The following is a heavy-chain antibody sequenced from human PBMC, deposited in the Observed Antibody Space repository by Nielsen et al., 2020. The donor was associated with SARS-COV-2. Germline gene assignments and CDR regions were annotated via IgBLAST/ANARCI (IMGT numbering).Heavy chain of an antibody. CDR2: TYPSDSDT. V-gene: IGHV5-51*01. Sequence: VRQMPGKGLEWVGITYPSDSDTRYSPSFQGQVTISADKSISTAYLQWSSLKASDTAMYYCARSTYYYDSSGYYYPDAFDIWGQGTMVTVSS. CDR3: ARSTYYYDSSGYYYPDAFDI. D-gene: IGHD3-22*01. J-gene: IGHJ3*02.